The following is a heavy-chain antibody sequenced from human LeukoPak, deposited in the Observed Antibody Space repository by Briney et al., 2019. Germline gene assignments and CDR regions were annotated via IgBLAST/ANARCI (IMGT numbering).Heavy chain of an antibody. CDR1: GGSISSSSYY. V-gene: IGHV4-39*07. D-gene: IGHD3-10*01. Sequence: SETLSLTCTVSGGSISSSSYYWGWIRQPPGKGLEWIGSMYHSGSTFYNSSLKSRVTMSVDTSKSQFSLRLHSVTAADTAVYYCARDHYGSGNDWGQGTLVTVSS. CDR3: ARDHYGSGND. CDR2: MYHSGST. J-gene: IGHJ4*02.